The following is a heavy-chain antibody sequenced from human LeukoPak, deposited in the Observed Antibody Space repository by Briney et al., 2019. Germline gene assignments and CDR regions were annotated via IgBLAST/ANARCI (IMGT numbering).Heavy chain of an antibody. CDR1: GFAFGTHW. CDR2: INTNGANT. Sequence: PGGSLRLSCAASGFAFGTHWMNWVRQAPGKGLEYVSSINTNGANTYYADSVKGRFTISRDNSRNTVYVQMNSLTPEDTAVYYCVKGLDYSSSQMDSWGQGTLVTVSS. CDR3: VKGLDYSSSQMDS. J-gene: IGHJ4*02. D-gene: IGHD6-6*01. V-gene: IGHV3-64*05.